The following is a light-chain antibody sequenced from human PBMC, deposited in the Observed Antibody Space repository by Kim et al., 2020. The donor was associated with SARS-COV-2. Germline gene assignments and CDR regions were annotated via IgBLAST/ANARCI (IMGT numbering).Light chain of an antibody. CDR3: LSYTGSNVYV. J-gene: IGLJ1*01. CDR1: RSDVSGYNY. CDR2: DVT. Sequence: GQSITISCTGTRSDVSGYNYVSGYQQHPGKAPKLMIYDVTNRPSGVSDRFSGSKSGNTASLTISGLQAEDEADYYCLSYTGSNVYVFGTGTKVTVL. V-gene: IGLV2-14*03.